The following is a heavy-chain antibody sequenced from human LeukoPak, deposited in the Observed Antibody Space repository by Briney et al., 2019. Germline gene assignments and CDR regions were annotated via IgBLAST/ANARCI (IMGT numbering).Heavy chain of an antibody. CDR2: FDPEDGET. CDR1: GYTLTELS. D-gene: IGHD3-22*01. CDR3: ATLSMIVVVTDDAFDI. Sequence: ASVKVSCKVSGYTLTELSMHWVRQAPGKGLEWMGGFDPEDGETIYAQKFQGRVTMTEDTSTDTAYMELSSLRSEDTAVYYCATLSMIVVVTDDAFDIWGQGTMVTVSS. J-gene: IGHJ3*02. V-gene: IGHV1-24*01.